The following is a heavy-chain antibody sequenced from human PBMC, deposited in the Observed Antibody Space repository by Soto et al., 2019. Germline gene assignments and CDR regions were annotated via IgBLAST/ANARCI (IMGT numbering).Heavy chain of an antibody. Sequence: QVQLQESGPGLVKPSETLSLTCTVPGVSISSYYCSWIRQPAWKGLEWIGRIYTSGSTNYNPSLKGRVTLSVDTSKNQFSLKLSSVTAADTTVYYCARVMEQLALDYWGQGPLVTVSS. V-gene: IGHV4-4*07. CDR1: GVSISSYY. J-gene: IGHJ4*02. CDR3: ARVMEQLALDY. D-gene: IGHD6-6*01. CDR2: IYTSGST.